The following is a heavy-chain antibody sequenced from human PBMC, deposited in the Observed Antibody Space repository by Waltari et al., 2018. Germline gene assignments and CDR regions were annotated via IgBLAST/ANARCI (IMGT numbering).Heavy chain of an antibody. Sequence: QGHLVESGGDVGQPGRSLRLSCTASGEICSDYAMHWVRQAPGKGREWVALIAYDVMNTKYTRSVEGWFNISSDNTKNTLFLQMNMLRVDDTAVYYCVKDDSGDAYFQHWGQGTLFIVSS. J-gene: IGHJ1*01. D-gene: IGHD4-17*01. CDR3: VKDDSGDAYFQH. CDR1: GEICSDYA. V-gene: IGHV3-30*18. CDR2: IAYDVMNT.